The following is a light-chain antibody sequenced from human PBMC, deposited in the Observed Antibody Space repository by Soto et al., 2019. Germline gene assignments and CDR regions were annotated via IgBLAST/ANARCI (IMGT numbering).Light chain of an antibody. Sequence: DIQMTQSPSSLSASVGDRVSITCRASQSISSYLHWYQQKPGKAPKLLISETSRLQSGVPSRFSGSGFGTDFALIITSLQPEEFATYHCQQSYRPPYSVGQGTKLE. CDR1: QSISSY. J-gene: IGKJ2*03. V-gene: IGKV1-39*01. CDR3: QQSYRPPYS. CDR2: ETS.